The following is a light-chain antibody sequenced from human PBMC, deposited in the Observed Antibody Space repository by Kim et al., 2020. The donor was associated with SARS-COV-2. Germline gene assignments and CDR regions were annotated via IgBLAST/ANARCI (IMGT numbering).Light chain of an antibody. CDR2: AAS. J-gene: IGKJ1*01. Sequence: EIVLTQSPGTLSLSPGERATLSCRASQSVSNNYLAWYQQKPGQAPRLLIYAASSRATGIPDRFSGGGSGTDFTLTISRLEPEDFAVYYCQQHGSSPWAFGQGTKVEI. V-gene: IGKV3-20*01. CDR1: QSVSNNY. CDR3: QQHGSSPWA.